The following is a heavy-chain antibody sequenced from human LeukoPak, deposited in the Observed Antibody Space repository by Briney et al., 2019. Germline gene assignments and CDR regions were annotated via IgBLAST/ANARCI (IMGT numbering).Heavy chain of an antibody. CDR1: GGTFSSYA. CDR3: ARGIDYGDYGYYYYMDV. V-gene: IGHV1-69*06. CDR2: IIPIFGTA. D-gene: IGHD4-17*01. Sequence: SVKVSCKASGGTFSSYAISWVRQAPGQGLEWMGGIIPIFGTANYAQKFQGRVTITADKSTSTAYMELSSLRSEDTAVYYCARGIDYGDYGYYYYMDVWGKGTTVTVSS. J-gene: IGHJ6*03.